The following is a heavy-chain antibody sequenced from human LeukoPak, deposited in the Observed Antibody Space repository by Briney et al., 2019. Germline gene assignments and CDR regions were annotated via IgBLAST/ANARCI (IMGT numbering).Heavy chain of an antibody. CDR3: ARDVSGSGWSYIWFDP. D-gene: IGHD6-19*01. Sequence: PGGSLTLSWAASGFTFSSYWMHWVRQAPGKGLVWVSRINSDGTSTSYADSVKGRFTISRDNAKNTLYLQMNSLRAEDTAVYYCARDVSGSGWSYIWFDPWGEGTLVTVSS. CDR2: INSDGTST. J-gene: IGHJ5*02. V-gene: IGHV3-74*01. CDR1: GFTFSSYW.